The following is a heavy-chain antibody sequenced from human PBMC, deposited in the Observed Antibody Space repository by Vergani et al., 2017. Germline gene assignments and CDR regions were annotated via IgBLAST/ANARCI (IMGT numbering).Heavy chain of an antibody. V-gene: IGHV1-46*01. Sequence: QVQLVQSGAEVKKPGASVKVSCKASGYTFTSYYMHWVRQAPGQGLEWMGIINPSGGSTRYAQKFQGRVTMTRDTSTSTVYMELSSLRSDDTAVYYCAXFLDTAMGNYYYYGMDGWGQGTTVTVSS. J-gene: IGHJ6*02. D-gene: IGHD5-18*01. CDR3: AXFLDTAMGNYYYYGMDG. CDR2: INPSGGST. CDR1: GYTFTSYY.